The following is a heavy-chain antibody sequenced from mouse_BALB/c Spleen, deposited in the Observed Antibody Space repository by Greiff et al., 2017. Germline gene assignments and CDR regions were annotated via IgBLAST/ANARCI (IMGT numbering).Heavy chain of an antibody. CDR3: AREFYGSSSYYYAMDD. Sequence: VKLMESGPGLVAPSQSLSITCTVSGFSLTGYGVNWVRQPPGKGLEWLGMIWGDGSTDYNSALKSRLSISKDNSKSQVFLKMNSLQTDDTARYYCAREFYGSSSYYYAMDDWGQGTSGTVSS. V-gene: IGHV2-6-7*01. D-gene: IGHD1-1*01. CDR1: GFSLTGYG. CDR2: IWGDGST. J-gene: IGHJ4*01.